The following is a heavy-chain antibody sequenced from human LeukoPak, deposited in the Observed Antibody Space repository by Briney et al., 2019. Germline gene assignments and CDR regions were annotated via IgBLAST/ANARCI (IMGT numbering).Heavy chain of an antibody. J-gene: IGHJ4*02. D-gene: IGHD6-6*01. Sequence: ASVKVSCKASGYTFTSYAISWVRQAPGQGLEWMGGIIPIFGTANYAQKFQGRVTITTDESTSTAYMELSSLRSEDTAVYYCATPRSGFSSQDTYYFDYWGQGTLVTVSS. CDR2: IIPIFGTA. V-gene: IGHV1-69*05. CDR3: ATPRSGFSSQDTYYFDY. CDR1: GYTFTSYA.